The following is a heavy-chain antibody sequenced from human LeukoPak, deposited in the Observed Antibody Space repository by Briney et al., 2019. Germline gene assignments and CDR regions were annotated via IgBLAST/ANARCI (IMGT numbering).Heavy chain of an antibody. V-gene: IGHV1-69*05. CDR1: GGTFSGYA. CDR2: IIPIFGTA. J-gene: IGHJ6*03. Sequence: ASVKVSCKASGGTFSGYAISWVRQAPGQGLEWMGGIIPIFGTANYAQKFQGRVTITTDESTSTAYMELSSLRSEHTAVYYCARGPYCSSTSCYYYYYMDVWGKGTTVTVSS. D-gene: IGHD2-2*01. CDR3: ARGPYCSSTSCYYYYYMDV.